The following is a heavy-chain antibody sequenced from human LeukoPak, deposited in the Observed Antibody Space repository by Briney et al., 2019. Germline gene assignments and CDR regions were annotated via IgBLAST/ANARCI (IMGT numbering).Heavy chain of an antibody. CDR1: GLTLSRYG. D-gene: IGHD4/OR15-4a*01. V-gene: IGHV3-74*01. J-gene: IGHJ5*02. CDR3: ARDYGA. CDR2: INSDGYST. Sequence: GVSLRLARSASGLTLSRYGVHWVRPAPGRGRVWVSRINSDGYSTTYADSVKGRYTISRDNAKNTLHLQMNSLRADDTAVYYCARDYGAWGQGTLVTVSP.